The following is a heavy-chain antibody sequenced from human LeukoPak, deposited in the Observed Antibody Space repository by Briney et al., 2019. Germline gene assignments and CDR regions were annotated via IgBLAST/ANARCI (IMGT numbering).Heavy chain of an antibody. D-gene: IGHD3-10*01. Sequence: GGSLRLSCAASGFTFSSYSMNWVRQAPGKGLEWVSSISSSSSYIYYADSVKGRFTISRDNAKNSLYLQMNSLRAEDTAVYYCAGGQDYYGSEYGMDVWAKGPRSPSPQ. V-gene: IGHV3-21*01. CDR3: AGGQDYYGSEYGMDV. CDR2: ISSSSSYI. CDR1: GFTFSSYS. J-gene: IGHJ6*04.